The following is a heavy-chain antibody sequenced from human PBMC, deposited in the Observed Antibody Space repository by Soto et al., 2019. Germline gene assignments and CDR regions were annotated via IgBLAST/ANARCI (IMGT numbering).Heavy chain of an antibody. CDR1: GFTFGTYW. CDR3: ARVSYYDFWSGYLSYYYYGMDV. J-gene: IGHJ6*02. D-gene: IGHD3-3*01. CDR2: IKQDGSEK. V-gene: IGHV3-7*03. Sequence: GGSLRLSCAASGFTFGTYWMSWVRQAPGKRLEWVANIKQDGSEKYYMDSVKGRFTISRDNAKNSLYLQMNSLRAEDTAVYYCARVSYYDFWSGYLSYYYYGMDVWGQGTTVTVSS.